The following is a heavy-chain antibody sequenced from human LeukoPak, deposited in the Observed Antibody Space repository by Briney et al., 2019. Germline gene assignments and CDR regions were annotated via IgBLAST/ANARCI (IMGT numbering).Heavy chain of an antibody. D-gene: IGHD3-10*01. CDR3: AKDLELLWFGELFAFDI. CDR2: ISGSGGST. Sequence: GGSLRLSCAASGFTFTSYAMSWVRQAPGKGLEWVSCISGSGGSTYYADSVKGRFTISRDNSKNTLYLQMNSLRAEDTAVYYCAKDLELLWFGELFAFDIWGQGTMVTVSS. CDR1: GFTFTSYA. V-gene: IGHV3-23*01. J-gene: IGHJ3*02.